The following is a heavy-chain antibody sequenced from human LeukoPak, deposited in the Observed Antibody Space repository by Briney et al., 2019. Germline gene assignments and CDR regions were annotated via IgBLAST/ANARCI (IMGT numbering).Heavy chain of an antibody. V-gene: IGHV4-38-2*01. CDR3: ARAEVGASPYFDY. CDR2: IYHSGST. CDR1: GYSISNGYY. Sequence: SETLSLTCAVSGYSISNGYYWGWIRQPPGKGLEWIGSIYHSGSTYYNPSLKSRVTISVDTSKNQFSLKLSSATAADTAVYYCARAEVGASPYFDYWGQGTLVTVSS. J-gene: IGHJ4*02. D-gene: IGHD1-26*01.